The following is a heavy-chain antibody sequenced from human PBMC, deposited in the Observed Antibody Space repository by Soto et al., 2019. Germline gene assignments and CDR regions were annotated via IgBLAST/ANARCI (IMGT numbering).Heavy chain of an antibody. J-gene: IGHJ4*02. CDR2: IYTSGST. V-gene: IGHV4-4*07. CDR1: CGSISSYY. Sequence: SETLSLTCTVSCGSISSYYWSWIRQPAGKGLEWIGRIYTSGSTNYNPSLKSRVTMSVDTSKNQFSLKLSSVTAADTAVYYCASTGWNTGYFDYWGQGTLVTVSS. CDR3: ASTGWNTGYFDY. D-gene: IGHD1-1*01.